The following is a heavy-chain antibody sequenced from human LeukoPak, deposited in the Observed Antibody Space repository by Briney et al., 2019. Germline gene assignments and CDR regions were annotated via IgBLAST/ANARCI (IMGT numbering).Heavy chain of an antibody. D-gene: IGHD3-22*01. V-gene: IGHV4-59*01. CDR2: IYYSGST. Sequence: SETLSLTCTVSGGSINSYYWSWIRQPPGEGLGWSGYIYYSGSTNYNPSLRSRVTISLDTSNNQSSLKLSSVTAADTAVYYCARDTSGYRRGSFDYWGQGTLVTVSS. CDR3: ARDTSGYRRGSFDY. J-gene: IGHJ4*02. CDR1: GGSINSYY.